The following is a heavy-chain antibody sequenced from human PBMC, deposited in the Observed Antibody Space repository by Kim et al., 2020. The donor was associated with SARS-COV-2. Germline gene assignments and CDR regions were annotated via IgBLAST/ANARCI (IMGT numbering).Heavy chain of an antibody. V-gene: IGHV4-30-2*01. CDR3: ARGSSGSYHNWFDP. J-gene: IGHJ5*02. Sequence: NPSLKSRVTIAVDRSKNQFSLKLSSVTAADTAVYYCARGSSGSYHNWFDPWGQGTLVTVSS. D-gene: IGHD1-26*01.